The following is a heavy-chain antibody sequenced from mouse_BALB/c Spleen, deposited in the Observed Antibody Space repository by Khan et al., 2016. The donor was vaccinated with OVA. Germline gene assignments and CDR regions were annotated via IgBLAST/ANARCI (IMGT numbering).Heavy chain of an antibody. D-gene: IGHD2-1*01. Sequence: VQLKQSGPELEKPGASVKISCKASGYSFTGYNMNWVKQSNGKSLEWIGNIDPYYGGATYNQKFKGKATLTVDKSSSTAYMQLKSLTSEDSAVXYCTRGYGNYDRYDLDYWGQGTTLTVSS. CDR2: IDPYYGGA. CDR1: GYSFTGYN. CDR3: TRGYGNYDRYDLDY. J-gene: IGHJ2*01. V-gene: IGHV1-39*01.